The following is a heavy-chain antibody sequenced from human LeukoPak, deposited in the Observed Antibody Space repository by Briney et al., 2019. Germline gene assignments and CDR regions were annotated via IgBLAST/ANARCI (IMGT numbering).Heavy chain of an antibody. V-gene: IGHV1-8*01. Sequence: GASVTVSCKASGYTFTSYDINWVRQATGQGLKWIGWMNPNSGNTGYAQKFQGRVTMTRNTSISTAYMELSSLRSEDTAVYYCARAGPYCSGGSCYSNDAFDIWGQGTMVTVSS. CDR1: GYTFTSYD. CDR3: ARAGPYCSGGSCYSNDAFDI. CDR2: MNPNSGNT. J-gene: IGHJ3*02. D-gene: IGHD2-15*01.